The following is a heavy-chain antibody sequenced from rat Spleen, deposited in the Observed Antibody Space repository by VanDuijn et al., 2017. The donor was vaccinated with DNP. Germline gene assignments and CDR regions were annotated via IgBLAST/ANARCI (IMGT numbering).Heavy chain of an antibody. D-gene: IGHD1-12*02. CDR3: AIRGVMGSPLY. CDR1: GFSLTSYG. CDR2: VRSGGVT. Sequence: QVQLKESGPGLVQPSQTLSLTCTVSGFSLTSYGVSWVRQSPGKGLEWVGRVRSGGVTDYNSVLKSRLSISRDTSKSQVFLKMNSLQTEDTAMYFCAIRGVMGSPLYWGQGVMVTVSS. J-gene: IGHJ2*01. V-gene: IGHV2-1*01.